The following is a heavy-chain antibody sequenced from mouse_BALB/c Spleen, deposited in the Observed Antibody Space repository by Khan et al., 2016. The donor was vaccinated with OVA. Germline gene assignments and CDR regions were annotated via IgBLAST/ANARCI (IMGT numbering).Heavy chain of an antibody. CDR1: GFSLTNYG. CDR2: IWAGGST. CDR3: ARNRESDYFDY. V-gene: IGHV2-9*02. Sequence: QMQLEESGPGLVAPSQSLSITCTVSGFSLTNYGVHWVRQPPGKGLEWLGIIWAGGSTNYNSALMSRLSISKDNSRSQVFLKMNSLQTDDTAMYFCARNRESDYFDYWGQGTTLTVSS. J-gene: IGHJ2*01.